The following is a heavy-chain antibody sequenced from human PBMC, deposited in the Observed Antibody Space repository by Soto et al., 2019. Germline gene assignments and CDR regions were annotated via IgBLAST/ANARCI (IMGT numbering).Heavy chain of an antibody. CDR1: GFTFSNYA. V-gene: IGHV3-23*05. CDR2: IYGSGRGI. D-gene: IGHD2-21*02. Sequence: EVQLLESGGGLAHPGGSLRLSCTASGFTFSNYAMAWVRQAPGRGLECVAGIYGSGRGIEYADSVKGRFTISRANSKNTVYLEMNSLRGDDTAVDYCAKDAVPGDGWWLLAHWGQGTVVTVSS. CDR3: AKDAVPGDGWWLLAH. J-gene: IGHJ4*02.